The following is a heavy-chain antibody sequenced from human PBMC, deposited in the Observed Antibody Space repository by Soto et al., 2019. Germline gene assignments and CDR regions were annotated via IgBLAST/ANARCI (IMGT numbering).Heavy chain of an antibody. V-gene: IGHV3-30-3*01. J-gene: IGHJ4*02. CDR2: TSYDGSNK. CDR1: GFTFSSYA. CDR3: ARASSSGAFFDY. D-gene: IGHD6-13*01. Sequence: GGSLRLSCAASGFTFSSYAMHWVRQAPGKGLEWVAVTSYDGSNKYYADSVKGRFTISRDNSKNTLYLQMNSLRAEDTAVYYCARASSSGAFFDYWGQGTLVTVSS.